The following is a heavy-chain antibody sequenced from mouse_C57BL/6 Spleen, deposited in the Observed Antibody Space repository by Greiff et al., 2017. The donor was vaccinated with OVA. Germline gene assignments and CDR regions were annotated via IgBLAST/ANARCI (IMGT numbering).Heavy chain of an antibody. J-gene: IGHJ2*01. D-gene: IGHD1-1*01. Sequence: VQLQQSGAELVKPGASVKLSCKATGYTFTGYWIEWVKQRPGHGLEWIGEILPGSGSTNYNEKFKGKATFTADTSSNTAYMQLSSLTTEDSAIYYCARGGSITTVVAHFDYWGQGTTLTVSS. CDR1: GYTFTGYW. V-gene: IGHV1-9*01. CDR2: ILPGSGST. CDR3: ARGGSITTVVAHFDY.